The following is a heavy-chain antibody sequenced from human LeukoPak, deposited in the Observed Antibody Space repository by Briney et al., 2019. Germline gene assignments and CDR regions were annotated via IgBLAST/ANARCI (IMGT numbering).Heavy chain of an antibody. CDR3: AREGLVLGKNHPYYFDY. D-gene: IGHD6-13*01. J-gene: IGHJ4*02. V-gene: IGHV1-18*01. Sequence: ASVKVSCKASGYTFTSYGISWVRQAPGQGLEWMGWISAYNGNTNYAQKLQGRVTMTTDTSTSTAYMELRSLRSDDTAVYYCAREGLVLGKNHPYYFDYWGQGTLVTVSS. CDR2: ISAYNGNT. CDR1: GYTFTSYG.